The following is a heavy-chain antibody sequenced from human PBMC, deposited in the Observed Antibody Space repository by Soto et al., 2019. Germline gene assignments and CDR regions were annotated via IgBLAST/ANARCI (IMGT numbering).Heavy chain of an antibody. D-gene: IGHD3-22*01. Sequence: SVKVSCSASGYPFTTYGIALVRQAPGQGFEWMGWISTYSGLTKYAEKFQGRVTMTTDTSTSTADMELKTLRSDDTAVYFCATGALGYDSRGYYFDYWGQGTLVTVSS. CDR1: GYPFTTYG. CDR3: ATGALGYDSRGYYFDY. V-gene: IGHV1-18*01. CDR2: ISTYSGLT. J-gene: IGHJ4*02.